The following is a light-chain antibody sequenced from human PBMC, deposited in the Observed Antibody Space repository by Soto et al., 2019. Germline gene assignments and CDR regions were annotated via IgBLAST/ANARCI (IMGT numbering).Light chain of an antibody. CDR2: EGS. V-gene: IGLV2-23*03. CDR3: CSYVGSSTFVV. CDR1: SSDVGSYNL. Sequence: QSALTQPASVSGSPGQSITISCTGTSSDVGSYNLVSWYQQYPGKAPKLMIYEGSKRPSGVSNRFSGSKSGNTASLTISGLQAEDEADYHCCSYVGSSTFVVFGGGTKLT. J-gene: IGLJ2*01.